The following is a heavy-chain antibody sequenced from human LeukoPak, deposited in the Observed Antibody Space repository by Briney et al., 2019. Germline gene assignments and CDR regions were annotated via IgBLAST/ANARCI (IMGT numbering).Heavy chain of an antibody. CDR3: ATGVHIESAFDI. CDR1: GYTLTELS. J-gene: IGHJ3*02. CDR2: FDPEDGET. Sequence: ASVKVSCKVSGYTLTELSMHWVRQAPGKGLEWMGGFDPEDGETIYAQKFQGRVTMTEDTSTDTAYMELSSLRSEDTAVYYCATGVHIESAFDIWGQGTMVTVSS. V-gene: IGHV1-24*01.